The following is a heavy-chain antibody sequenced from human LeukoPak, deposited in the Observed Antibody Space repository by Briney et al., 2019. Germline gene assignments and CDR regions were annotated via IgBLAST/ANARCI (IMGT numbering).Heavy chain of an antibody. D-gene: IGHD6-19*01. J-gene: IGHJ4*02. V-gene: IGHV3-74*01. CDR1: DFSFSSHW. CDR2: IISDGSSI. CDR3: ARGHVAGSDRHWDY. Sequence: GGSLRLSCATSDFSFSSHWMHWVRQAPGKGLVWVSRIISDGSSISYADSVKGRFTISRDNAKDTLYLQMNSLRAEDTAVYYCARGHVAGSDRHWDYWGQGALVTVSS.